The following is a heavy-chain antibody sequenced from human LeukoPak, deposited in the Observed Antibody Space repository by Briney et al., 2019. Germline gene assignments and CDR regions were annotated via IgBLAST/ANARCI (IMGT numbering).Heavy chain of an antibody. CDR2: VYYSGST. Sequence: SETLSLTCTVSGGSISSYYWSWIRQPPGKGLEWIGYVYYSGSTNYNPSLKSRVTISVDTSKNQFSLKLSSVTAADTAVYYCARVSRDYGGAFDIWGQGTMVTVSS. CDR1: GGSISSYY. V-gene: IGHV4-59*01. D-gene: IGHD4-17*01. CDR3: ARVSRDYGGAFDI. J-gene: IGHJ3*02.